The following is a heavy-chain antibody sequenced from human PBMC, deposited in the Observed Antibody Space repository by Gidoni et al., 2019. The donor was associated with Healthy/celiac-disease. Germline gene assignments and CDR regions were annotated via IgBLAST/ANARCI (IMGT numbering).Heavy chain of an antibody. CDR1: GFTFSSYS. CDR2: ISSSSSTI. V-gene: IGHV3-48*01. Sequence: EVQLVESGGGLVQPGGSLRLSCAASGFTFSSYSMNWVRQAPGKGLEWVSYISSSSSTIYYADSVKGRFTISRDNAKNSLYLQMNSLRAEDTAVYYCAREGRGGPLDYWGQGTLVTVSS. J-gene: IGHJ4*02. CDR3: AREGRGGPLDY. D-gene: IGHD3-16*01.